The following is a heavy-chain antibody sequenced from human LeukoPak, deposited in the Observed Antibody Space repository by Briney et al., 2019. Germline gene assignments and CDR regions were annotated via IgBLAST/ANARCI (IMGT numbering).Heavy chain of an antibody. D-gene: IGHD1-26*01. CDR3: ARVQWELRGVGSYFEY. Sequence: PGGPLRLSCVVSGFTFSSYWMSWVRQAPGKGLEWVANIKQDGSEKYYVDSVKGRFTMSRDNAKNSLYLQMNSLRAEDTAVYYCARVQWELRGVGSYFEYWGQGAPVTVSS. V-gene: IGHV3-7*01. CDR1: GFTFSSYW. CDR2: IKQDGSEK. J-gene: IGHJ4*02.